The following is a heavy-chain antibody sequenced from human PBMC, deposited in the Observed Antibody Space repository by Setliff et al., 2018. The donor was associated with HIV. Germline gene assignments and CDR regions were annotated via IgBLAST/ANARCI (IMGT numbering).Heavy chain of an antibody. V-gene: IGHV4-38-2*01. CDR3: ARVVKGYNWNYFDY. D-gene: IGHD1-20*01. Sequence: SETLSLTCAVSGYSISSGYYWAWIRQSPGKGLDWIGSIHHSGTTYYNPSLKSRVTMSVDTSKNQFSLRVRSVTAADTAVYYCARVVKGYNWNYFDYWGQGTLVTVSS. CDR1: GYSISSGYY. J-gene: IGHJ4*02. CDR2: IHHSGTT.